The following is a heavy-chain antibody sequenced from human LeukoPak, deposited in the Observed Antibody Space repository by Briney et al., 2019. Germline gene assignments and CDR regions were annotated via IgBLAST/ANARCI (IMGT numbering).Heavy chain of an antibody. V-gene: IGHV3-7*01. CDR3: ARENIVGSTWGDIDY. J-gene: IGHJ4*02. Sequence: GGSLRLSCAASGLTLSSYWMSWVRQAPGMGLEWVANINEDGSKKFYVDSVKGRFTISRDNAKNSLYLQMNSLRAEDTAVYYCARENIVGSTWGDIDYWGQGTLVTVSS. D-gene: IGHD1-26*01. CDR2: INEDGSKK. CDR1: GLTLSSYW.